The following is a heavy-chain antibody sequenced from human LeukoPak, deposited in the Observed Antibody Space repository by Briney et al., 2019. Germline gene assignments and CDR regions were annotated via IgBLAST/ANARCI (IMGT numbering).Heavy chain of an antibody. CDR2: ISYDGSNK. Sequence: GGSLRLSCAASGFTFSSYGMHWVRQAPGKGLEWVAVISYDGSNKYYADSVKGRFTISRDNSKNTLYLQMNSLRAEDTAVYYCAKCGYSYDTFDYWGQGTLATVSS. CDR3: AKCGYSYDTFDY. V-gene: IGHV3-30*18. CDR1: GFTFSSYG. D-gene: IGHD5-18*01. J-gene: IGHJ4*02.